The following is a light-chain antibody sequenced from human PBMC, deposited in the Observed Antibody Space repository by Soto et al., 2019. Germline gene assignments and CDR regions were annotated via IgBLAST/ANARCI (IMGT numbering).Light chain of an antibody. CDR2: AAS. CDR1: QSVSNNY. Sequence: EIVLTQSPGTLSLSPGERATLYCRASQSVSNNYLAWYQQSPGQAPRLLIYAASSRATAIPDRFSGSGSGTNFTLTISRLEPEDFAVYYCQQYGNSPRTFGQGTKVDIK. V-gene: IGKV3-20*01. CDR3: QQYGNSPRT. J-gene: IGKJ1*01.